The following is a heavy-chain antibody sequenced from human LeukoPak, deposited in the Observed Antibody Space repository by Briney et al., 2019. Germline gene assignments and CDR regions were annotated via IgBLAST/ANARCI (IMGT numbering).Heavy chain of an antibody. V-gene: IGHV3-30*02. Sequence: GGSLRLSCAASGFIFSSYGMHWVRQAPGKGLEWVAFVRHDGTNEDYADSVKGRFTVSRDNSKNTLYLQLNGLKTEDTAVYHCVKGPSVDRRVMVCDNWGQGTQVTVSS. CDR3: VKGPSVDRRVMVCDN. CDR1: GFIFSSYG. D-gene: IGHD3-10*01. J-gene: IGHJ4*02. CDR2: VRHDGTNE.